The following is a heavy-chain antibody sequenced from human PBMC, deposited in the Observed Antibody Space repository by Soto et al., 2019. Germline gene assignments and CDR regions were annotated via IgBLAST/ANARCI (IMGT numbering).Heavy chain of an antibody. CDR3: ARTFYSESGGYYY. V-gene: IGHV3-30*03. Sequence: GGSLRLSCAASGFTFSSYGMHWVRQAPGKGLEWVAVISYDGSNKYYADSVKGRFTISRDNSKNTLYLQMNNLRADDTAEYYCARTFYSESGGYYYWGQGAMVTVSS. CDR1: GFTFSSYG. CDR2: ISYDGSNK. D-gene: IGHD3-22*01. J-gene: IGHJ4*02.